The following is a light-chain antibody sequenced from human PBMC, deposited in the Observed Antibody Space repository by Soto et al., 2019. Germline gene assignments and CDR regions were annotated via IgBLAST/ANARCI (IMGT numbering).Light chain of an antibody. CDR2: DAS. V-gene: IGKV1-5*01. CDR3: QQYNTYS. J-gene: IGKJ1*01. Sequence: DIPLTHSPSSLSESFPARVTMTCRASQSISKWVAWYQQKPGEAPELLIYDASNLQSGVPSRFSGSGSGTEFTLTISSLQPVDSAIYYCQQYNTYSFGQGTKVDIK. CDR1: QSISKW.